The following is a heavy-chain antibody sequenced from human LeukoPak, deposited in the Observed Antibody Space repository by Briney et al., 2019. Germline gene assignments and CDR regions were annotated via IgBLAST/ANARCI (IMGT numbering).Heavy chain of an antibody. Sequence: ASVKVSCKASGYTFTGYYMHWVRQAPGQGLEWMGWINPNSGGTNYAQKFQGRVTMTRDTSISTAYMELSRLRSDDTAVYYCARDIVPRYYATFDYWGRGTLVTVSS. D-gene: IGHD3-10*01. CDR2: INPNSGGT. CDR1: GYTFTGYY. J-gene: IGHJ4*02. V-gene: IGHV1-2*02. CDR3: ARDIVPRYYATFDY.